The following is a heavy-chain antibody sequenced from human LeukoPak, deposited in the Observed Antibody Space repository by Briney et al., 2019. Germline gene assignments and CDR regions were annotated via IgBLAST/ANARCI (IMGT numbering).Heavy chain of an antibody. J-gene: IGHJ4*02. Sequence: GGSLRLSCAASGLTFDDYAMHWVRQAPGKGLEWVSLISGDGGSTYYADSVKGRYTISRDNSKNSLYLQMNSLRTEDTALYYCAKEIQWGAAAGIDYWGQGTLVTVSS. CDR3: AKEIQWGAAAGIDY. V-gene: IGHV3-43*02. CDR2: ISGDGGST. D-gene: IGHD6-13*01. CDR1: GLTFDDYA.